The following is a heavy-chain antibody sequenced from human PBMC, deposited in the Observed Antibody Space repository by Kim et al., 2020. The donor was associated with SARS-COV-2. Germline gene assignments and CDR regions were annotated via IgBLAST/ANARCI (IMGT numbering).Heavy chain of an antibody. J-gene: IGHJ4*02. Sequence: GGSLRLSCAASGFTFSSYWMSWVRQAPGKGLEWVANIKQDGSEKYYVDSVKGRFTISRDNAKNSLYLQMNSLRAEDTAVYYCARGLRPGAPYYFDYWGQGTLVTVSS. CDR2: IKQDGSEK. CDR3: ARGLRPGAPYYFDY. V-gene: IGHV3-7*01. D-gene: IGHD3-3*01. CDR1: GFTFSSYW.